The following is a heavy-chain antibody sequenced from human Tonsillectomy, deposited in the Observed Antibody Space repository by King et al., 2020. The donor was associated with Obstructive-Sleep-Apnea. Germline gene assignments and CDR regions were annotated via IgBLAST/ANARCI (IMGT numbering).Heavy chain of an antibody. CDR1: GYTFISYG. D-gene: IGHD1-14*01. V-gene: IGHV1-18*01. J-gene: IGHJ6*02. CDR2: VSPYNGNT. CDR3: ARSLNEPGTRVLYSYYGMDV. Sequence: VQLVESGAEVKKPGASVKVSCKAAGYTFISYGINWVRQAPGQGLEWMGWVSPYNGNTNYAQDLQGRVTMTTDTSTSTAYMELRSLRSDDTALYFCARSLNEPGTRVLYSYYGMDVWGQGTTVTVSS.